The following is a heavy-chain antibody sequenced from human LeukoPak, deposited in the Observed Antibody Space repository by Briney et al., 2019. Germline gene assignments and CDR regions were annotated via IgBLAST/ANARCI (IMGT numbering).Heavy chain of an antibody. V-gene: IGHV1-2*02. D-gene: IGHD5-12*01. CDR3: ARSEGVLLPLY. J-gene: IGHJ4*02. CDR2: INPNSGGT. CDR1: GYTFSGYY. Sequence: ASVKVSCKTPGYTFSGYYMHWVRQAPGQGLEWVGWINPNSGGTNYAQKFQGRVTMARDTSISTAYMELSRLTSDDTAVYYCARSEGVLLPLYWGQGTPVTVSS.